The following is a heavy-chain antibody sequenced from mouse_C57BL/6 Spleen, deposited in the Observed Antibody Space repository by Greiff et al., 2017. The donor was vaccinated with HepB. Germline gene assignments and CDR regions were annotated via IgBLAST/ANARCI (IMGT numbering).Heavy chain of an antibody. Sequence: EVQLQQSGPELVKPGASVKMSCKASGYTFTDYNMHWVKQSHGKSLEWIGYINPNNGGTSYNQKFKGKATLTVNKSSSTAYMELRSLTSEDSAVYYCAREGDYYGSSSFAYWGQGTLVTVSA. D-gene: IGHD1-1*01. CDR2: INPNNGGT. CDR3: AREGDYYGSSSFAY. V-gene: IGHV1-22*01. J-gene: IGHJ3*01. CDR1: GYTFTDYN.